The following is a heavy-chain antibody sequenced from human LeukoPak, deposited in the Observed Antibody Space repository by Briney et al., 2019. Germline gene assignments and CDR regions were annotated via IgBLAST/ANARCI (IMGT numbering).Heavy chain of an antibody. D-gene: IGHD1-20*01. Sequence: GGSLRLSCAASGFTFSSYWMSWVRQAPGKGLEWVANIKNDGTEKSYVDSVKGRFTISRDNAKNSVYLQINTLRTDDTAVYYCARGPRYFDYWVQGTLVTVSS. CDR3: ARGPRYFDY. J-gene: IGHJ4*02. CDR1: GFTFSSYW. CDR2: IKNDGTEK. V-gene: IGHV3-7*01.